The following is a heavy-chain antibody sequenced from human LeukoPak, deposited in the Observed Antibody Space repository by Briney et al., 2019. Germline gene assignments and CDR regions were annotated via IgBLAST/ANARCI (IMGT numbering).Heavy chain of an antibody. CDR3: ARDIVVVVAATPWDYYGMDV. CDR1: GYTFTGYY. CDR2: INPNSGGT. D-gene: IGHD2-15*01. V-gene: IGHV1-2*02. J-gene: IGHJ6*02. Sequence: ASVKVSCKASGYTFTGYYMHWVRQAPGQGLEWMGWINPNSGGTNNAQKFQGRVTMTRDTSISTAYMELSRLRSDDTAVYYCARDIVVVVAATPWDYYGMDVWGQGTTVTVSS.